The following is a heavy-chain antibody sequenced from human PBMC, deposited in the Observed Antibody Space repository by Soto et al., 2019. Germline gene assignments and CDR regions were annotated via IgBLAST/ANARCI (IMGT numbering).Heavy chain of an antibody. CDR3: ARGRYDFWSGSTKPYYYYYYYMDV. CDR2: IYYSGST. V-gene: IGHV4-59*01. CDR1: GGSISSYY. J-gene: IGHJ6*03. D-gene: IGHD3-3*01. Sequence: SETLSLTCTVSGGSISSYYWSWIRQPPGKGLEWIGYIYYSGSTNYNPSLKSRVTISVDTSKNQFSLKLSSVTAADTAVYYCARGRYDFWSGSTKPYYYYYYYMDVWGKGTTVTVSS.